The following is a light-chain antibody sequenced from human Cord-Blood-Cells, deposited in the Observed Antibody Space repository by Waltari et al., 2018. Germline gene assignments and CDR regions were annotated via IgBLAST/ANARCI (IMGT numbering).Light chain of an antibody. CDR3: QQYGSSPFT. V-gene: IGKV3-20*01. CDR1: QSASSSY. CDR2: GAS. J-gene: IGKJ3*01. Sequence: IVLTQSPGNLSLSSGERATLSCRASQSASSSYLACYQQKPGQAPRLRIYGASSKATGIPHRFSGSGSGTDFTLTISRLEPEDFAVYYCQQYGSSPFTFGPGTKVDIK.